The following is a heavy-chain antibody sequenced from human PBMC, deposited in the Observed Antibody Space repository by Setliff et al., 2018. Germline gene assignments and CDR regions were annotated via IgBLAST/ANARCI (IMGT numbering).Heavy chain of an antibody. Sequence: ASVKVSCKSSGGTFTSYALSWVRQAPGQGLEWMGEIIPIFGTANYAQKFQGRVTITTDESTSTAYMELSSLRSEDTAVYYCARAVGAAMVTWYFDYWGQGTLVTVSS. V-gene: IGHV1-69*05. D-gene: IGHD5-18*01. CDR3: ARAVGAAMVTWYFDY. J-gene: IGHJ4*02. CDR1: GGTFTSYA. CDR2: IIPIFGTA.